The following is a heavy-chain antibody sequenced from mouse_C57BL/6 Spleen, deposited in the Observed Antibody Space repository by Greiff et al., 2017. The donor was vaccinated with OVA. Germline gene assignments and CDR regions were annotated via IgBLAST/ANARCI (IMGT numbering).Heavy chain of an antibody. J-gene: IGHJ2*01. CDR2: INPSNGGT. V-gene: IGHV1-53*01. D-gene: IGHD2-3*01. Sequence: VKLQQPGTELVKPGASVKLSCKASGYTFTSYWMHWVKQRPGQGLEWIGNINPSNGGTNYNEKFKSKATLTVDKSSSTAYMQLSSLTSEDSAVYYCARSGGYYVDYFDYWGQGTTLTVSS. CDR1: GYTFTSYW. CDR3: ARSGGYYVDYFDY.